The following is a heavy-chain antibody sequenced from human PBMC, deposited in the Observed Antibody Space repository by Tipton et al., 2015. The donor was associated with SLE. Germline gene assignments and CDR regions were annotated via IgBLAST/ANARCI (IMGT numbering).Heavy chain of an antibody. J-gene: IGHJ4*02. CDR3: AKNPAPYDYVWGSYRPDY. Sequence: SLRLSCAASGFTFSNYAMSWVRQAPGKGLEWVSAISGSGGSTYYADSVKGRFTISRDNSKNTLYLQMNSLRAEDTAVYYCAKNPAPYDYVWGSYRPDYWGQGTLVTVSS. CDR2: ISGSGGST. D-gene: IGHD3-16*02. CDR1: GFTFSNYA. V-gene: IGHV3-23*01.